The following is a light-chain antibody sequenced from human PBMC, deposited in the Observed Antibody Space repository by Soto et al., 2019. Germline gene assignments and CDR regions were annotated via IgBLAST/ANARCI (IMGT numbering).Light chain of an antibody. CDR1: QGIYSE. CDR3: QQYNSLPLT. V-gene: IGKV1-33*01. Sequence: DIPMTQSPSSLSASAGDSVTITCQASQGIYSELNWYQQKPGKAPKLLIYGASNLQTGVPSRFSGSGSASGAYFTLTINAFQPEDIATSYCQQYNSLPLTFGGGTKVEI. CDR2: GAS. J-gene: IGKJ4*01.